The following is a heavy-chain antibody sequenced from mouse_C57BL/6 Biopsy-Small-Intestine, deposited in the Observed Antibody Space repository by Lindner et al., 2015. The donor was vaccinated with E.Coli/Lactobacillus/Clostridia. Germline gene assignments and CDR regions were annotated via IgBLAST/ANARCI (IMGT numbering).Heavy chain of an antibody. J-gene: IGHJ4*01. Sequence: PVKVSCKASGYTFTSYYMHWVRQAPGQGLEWMGIINPSDGSRDYAQKFQGRVTMTRDTSTSTVYMELSSLRSEDTAVYYCARDDPRDGYNYVVHWGQGTLVTVSS. CDR2: INPSDGSR. D-gene: IGHD2-3*01. CDR1: GYTFTSYY. V-gene: IGHV1-53*01. CDR3: ARDDPRDGYNYVVH.